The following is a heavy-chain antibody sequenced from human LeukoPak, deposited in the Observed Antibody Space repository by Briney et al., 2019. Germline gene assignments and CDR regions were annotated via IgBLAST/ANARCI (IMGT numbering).Heavy chain of an antibody. V-gene: IGHV3-11*04. D-gene: IGHD5-24*01. CDR1: GFTFSDYY. CDR2: ISSSGSTI. J-gene: IGHJ6*03. Sequence: GGSLRLSCAASGFTFSDYYMSWIRQAPGKGLEWVSYISSSGSTIYYADSVKGRFTISRDNAKNSLYLQMNSLRAEDTAVYYCARDKVGLQLQSLYYYYYYMDVWGKGTTVTVSS. CDR3: ARDKVGLQLQSLYYYYYYMDV.